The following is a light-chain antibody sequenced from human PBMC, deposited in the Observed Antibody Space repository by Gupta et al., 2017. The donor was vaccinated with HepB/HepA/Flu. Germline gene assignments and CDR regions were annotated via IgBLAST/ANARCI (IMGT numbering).Light chain of an antibody. J-gene: IGKJ2*01. Sequence: DIQMTQSPSSLSASVGDRVTITCRASQSISSYLNWYQQKPGKAPKLLIYAASSLQSGVPSRFSGSGSGTHFTLTISSLQPEDFATYYCQQSYSAPSTFAQGTKLEIK. V-gene: IGKV1-39*01. CDR2: AAS. CDR3: QQSYSAPST. CDR1: QSISSY.